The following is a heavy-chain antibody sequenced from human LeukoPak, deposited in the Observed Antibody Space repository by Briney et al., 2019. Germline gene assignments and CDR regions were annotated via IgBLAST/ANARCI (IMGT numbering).Heavy chain of an antibody. CDR3: ARDRPGGSSLDY. CDR2: IYYTGRT. J-gene: IGHJ4*02. D-gene: IGHD6-13*01. V-gene: IGHV4-59*01. CDR1: GGSISRDY. Sequence: PSETLSLTCTVSGGSISRDYWSWIRQPPGKGLEWIGYIYYTGRTNYNPSLKSRVTISVDTSKNQFSLKLSSVTAADTAVYYCARDRPGGSSLDYWGQGTLVTVSS.